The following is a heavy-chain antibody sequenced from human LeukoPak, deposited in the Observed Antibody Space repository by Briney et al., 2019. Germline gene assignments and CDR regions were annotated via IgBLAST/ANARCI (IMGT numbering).Heavy chain of an antibody. V-gene: IGHV4-59*01. CDR2: IYYSGST. CDR1: GGSISSYY. J-gene: IGHJ4*02. CDR3: ARDLKIGGYFDY. Sequence: SETLSLTCTVSGGSISSYYWSWIRQPPGKGLEWIGYIYYSGSTNYNPSLTSRVTISVDTSKNQFSLKLSSVTAADTAVYYCARDLKIGGYFDYWGQGTLVTVSS. D-gene: IGHD3-3*01.